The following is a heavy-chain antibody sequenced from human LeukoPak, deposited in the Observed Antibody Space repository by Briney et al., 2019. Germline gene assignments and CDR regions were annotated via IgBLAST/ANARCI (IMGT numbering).Heavy chain of an antibody. CDR3: ARGIRGVHLDHGYHYYMDV. CDR2: IIPIFGTA. Sequence: GSSVKVSCKASGGTFSSYAISWVRQAPGQGLEWMGGIIPIFGTANYAQKFQGRVTITADESTSTAYMELSSLRSEDTAVYYCARGIRGVHLDHGYHYYMDVWGKGTTVTIS. D-gene: IGHD3-10*01. J-gene: IGHJ6*03. V-gene: IGHV1-69*01. CDR1: GGTFSSYA.